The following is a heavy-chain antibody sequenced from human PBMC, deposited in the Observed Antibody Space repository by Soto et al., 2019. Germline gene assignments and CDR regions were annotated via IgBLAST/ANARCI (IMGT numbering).Heavy chain of an antibody. D-gene: IGHD2-8*01. CDR1: GYTFTSYA. CDR3: ARGNIYCTHGVCYTYYYYGMDV. V-gene: IGHV1-3*01. J-gene: IGHJ6*02. Sequence: ASVKVSCKASGYTFTSYAMHWVRQAPGQRLEWMGWMNAGNGNTKYSQKFQGRVTITRDTSASTAYMELSSLRSEDTAVYYCARGNIYCTHGVCYTYYYYGMDVWGQGTTVNVSS. CDR2: MNAGNGNT.